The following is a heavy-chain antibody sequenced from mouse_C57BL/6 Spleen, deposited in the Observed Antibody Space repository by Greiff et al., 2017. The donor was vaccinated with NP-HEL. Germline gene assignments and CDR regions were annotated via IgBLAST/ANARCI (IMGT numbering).Heavy chain of an antibody. CDR2: INPSTGGT. CDR1: GYSFTGYY. D-gene: IGHD1-1*01. V-gene: IGHV1-42*01. J-gene: IGHJ3*01. CDR3: AREGANYGSSYPFAY. Sequence: VQLQQSGPELVKPGASVKISCKASGYSFTGYYMNWVKQSPEKSLEWIGEINPSTGGTTYNQKFKAKATLTVDKSSSTAYMQLKSLTSEDSAVYYCAREGANYGSSYPFAYWGQGTLVTVSA.